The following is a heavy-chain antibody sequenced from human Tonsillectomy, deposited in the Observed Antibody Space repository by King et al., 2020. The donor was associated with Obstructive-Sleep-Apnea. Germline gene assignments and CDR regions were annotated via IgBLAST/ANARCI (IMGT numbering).Heavy chain of an antibody. CDR3: ARGYCSGGSCVSYNWFDP. V-gene: IGHV4-4*07. CDR2: IYTSGST. Sequence: QLQESGPGLVKPSETLSLTCTVSGGSISSYYWSWIRQPAGKGLEWIGRIYTSGSTNYNPSLKSRVTMSVDTSKNQFSLKLSSVTAADRAVYYCARGYCSGGSCVSYNWFDPWGQGTLVTVSS. CDR1: GGSISSYY. D-gene: IGHD2-15*01. J-gene: IGHJ5*02.